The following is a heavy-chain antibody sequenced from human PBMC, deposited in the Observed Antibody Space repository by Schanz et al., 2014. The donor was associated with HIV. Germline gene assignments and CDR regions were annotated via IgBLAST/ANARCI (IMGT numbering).Heavy chain of an antibody. J-gene: IGHJ4*02. D-gene: IGHD3-10*01. CDR2: ISSDGGHS. V-gene: IGHV3-43*01. Sequence: EVQLLESGGGLVQPGGSLRLACVVSGFTFTDYSLHWVRQVPGKGLEWLSVISSDGGHSYYADSVKGRFTISRDNSKDSLYLQMDSLRVEDTAVYHCASVRVGGWGQGTLVTVSS. CDR3: ASVRVGG. CDR1: GFTFTDYS.